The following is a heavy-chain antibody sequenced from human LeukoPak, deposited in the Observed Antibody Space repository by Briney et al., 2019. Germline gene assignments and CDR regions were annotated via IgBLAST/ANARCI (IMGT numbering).Heavy chain of an antibody. V-gene: IGHV3-74*01. CDR1: GFTCSSYW. D-gene: IGHD3-10*01. J-gene: IGHJ4*02. Sequence: PGGSLRLSCAASGFTCSSYWMHWVRQAPGKGLVWVSRINSDGSSTNYADSVKGRFSISRDNAKNTLYLQMNSLRAEDTAVYYCASRSQGVENWGQGTLVTVSS. CDR3: ASRSQGVEN. CDR2: INSDGSST.